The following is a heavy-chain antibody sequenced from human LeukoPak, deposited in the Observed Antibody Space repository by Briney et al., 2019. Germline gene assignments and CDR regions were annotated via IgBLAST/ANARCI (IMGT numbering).Heavy chain of an antibody. CDR3: AKDRVPYGEFVY. D-gene: IGHD4-17*01. Sequence: GRSLRLSCAASGFTFSSYGMHWVRQAPGKGLEWVAVISYDGSNKYYADSVKGRFTISRDNSKNTLYLQMNSLRAEDTAVYYCAKDRVPYGEFVYWGQGTLVTVSS. CDR1: GFTFSSYG. CDR2: ISYDGSNK. V-gene: IGHV3-30*18. J-gene: IGHJ4*02.